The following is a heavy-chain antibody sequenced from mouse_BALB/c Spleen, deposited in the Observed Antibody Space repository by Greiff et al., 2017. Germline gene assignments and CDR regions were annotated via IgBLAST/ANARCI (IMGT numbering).Heavy chain of an antibody. CDR2: INPYYGST. V-gene: IGHV1-39*01. Sequence: EVKLQQTGPELVKPGASVKISCTASGYSFTDYIMLWVKQSHGKSLEWIGNINPYYGSTSYNLKFKGKATLTVDKSSSTAYMQLNSLTSEDSAVYYCARITTVVAPYAMDYWGQGTSVTVSS. J-gene: IGHJ4*01. D-gene: IGHD1-1*01. CDR1: GYSFTDYI. CDR3: ARITTVVAPYAMDY.